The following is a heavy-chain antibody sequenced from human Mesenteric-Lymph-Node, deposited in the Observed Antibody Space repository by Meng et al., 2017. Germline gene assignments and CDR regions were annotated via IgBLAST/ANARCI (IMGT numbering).Heavy chain of an antibody. J-gene: IGHJ4*02. V-gene: IGHV1-8*01. CDR3: GRGRFYSDN. D-gene: IGHD3-9*01. CDR2: MEPDTDKT. CDR1: GYSFTNYD. Sequence: QVQLVQSGAEVTKQGASVKVSCKASGYSFTNYDLNWVRQATGQGLQWMGWMEPDTDKTYYAQTFQGRVTMTRDTSMGTAYMELSSLRFDDTAVYYCGRGRFYSDNWGQGTLVTVSS.